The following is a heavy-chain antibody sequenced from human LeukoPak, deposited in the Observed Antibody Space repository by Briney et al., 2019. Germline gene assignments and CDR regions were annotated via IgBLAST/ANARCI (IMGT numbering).Heavy chain of an antibody. CDR3: ASDRRRGYSGYGLNDAFDI. CDR1: GYTFTSYG. CDR2: ISAYNGNT. J-gene: IGHJ3*02. Sequence: ASVKVSCKASGYTFTSYGISWVRQAPGQGLEWMGWISAYNGNTNYAQKLQGRVTMTTDTSTSTAYMELRSLRSDDTAVYYCASDRRRGYSGYGLNDAFDIWGQGTMVTVSS. D-gene: IGHD5-12*01. V-gene: IGHV1-18*01.